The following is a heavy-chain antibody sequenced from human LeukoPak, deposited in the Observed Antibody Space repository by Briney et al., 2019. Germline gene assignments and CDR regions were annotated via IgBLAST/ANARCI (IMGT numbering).Heavy chain of an antibody. Sequence: SQTLSLTCTVSGGSISSGGYYWSWIRQPAGKGLEWIGRIYTSGSTNYNPSLKSRVTISVDTSKNQFSLKLSSVTAADTAVYYCARLPTVTFFDYWGQGTLVTVSS. J-gene: IGHJ4*02. CDR3: ARLPTVTFFDY. V-gene: IGHV4-61*02. D-gene: IGHD4-17*01. CDR1: GGSISSGGYY. CDR2: IYTSGST.